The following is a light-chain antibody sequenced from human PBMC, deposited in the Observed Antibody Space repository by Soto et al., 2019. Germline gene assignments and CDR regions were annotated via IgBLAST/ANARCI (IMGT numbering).Light chain of an antibody. CDR1: QSISSW. J-gene: IGKJ1*01. Sequence: DIQVTQSPSTLSASVGDRVTITCRASQSISSWLAWYQQKPGKAPKLLIYDASSFESGVPSRFSGSGSGTEFTRTISSRQPDDFATYYCQQYDSYSGTFGQGTTVDI. V-gene: IGKV1-5*01. CDR3: QQYDSYSGT. CDR2: DAS.